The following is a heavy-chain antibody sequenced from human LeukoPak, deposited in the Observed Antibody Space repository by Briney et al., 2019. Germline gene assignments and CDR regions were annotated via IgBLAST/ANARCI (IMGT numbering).Heavy chain of an antibody. J-gene: IGHJ4*02. D-gene: IGHD3-22*01. Sequence: ASVKVSCKASGYTFTSYYMHWVRQAPGQGLEWMGIINPSGGSTSYAQKFQGRVTMTRDTSTSTVYMELSSLRSEDTAVYYCARDPRSTDYYDSSAYYFDYWVQGTLVTVSS. CDR3: ARDPRSTDYYDSSAYYFDY. CDR1: GYTFTSYY. CDR2: INPSGGST. V-gene: IGHV1-46*01.